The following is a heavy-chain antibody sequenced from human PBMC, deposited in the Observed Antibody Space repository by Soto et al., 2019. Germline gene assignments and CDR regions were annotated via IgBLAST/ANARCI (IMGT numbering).Heavy chain of an antibody. J-gene: IGHJ4*02. V-gene: IGHV1-3*05. D-gene: IGHD5-12*01. Sequence: QVQLVQSGAEEKKPGASVKVSCKASGYTFTNYAMHWVRQAPGQRLEWMGWINVGNGNTKCSQNFQGRVTITRDTSATTTDMEPSSLRSEDTAVYYCARGGGSSGYDSLDYWGQGTLVTVSS. CDR1: GYTFTNYA. CDR3: ARGGGSSGYDSLDY. CDR2: INVGNGNT.